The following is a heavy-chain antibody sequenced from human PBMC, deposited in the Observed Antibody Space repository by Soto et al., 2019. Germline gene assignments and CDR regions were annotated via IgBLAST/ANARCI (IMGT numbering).Heavy chain of an antibody. CDR3: ASREIQGPIDY. D-gene: IGHD1-26*01. Sequence: PSETLSLTCTVSGGSISSSSYYWGWIRQPPGKGLEWIGSIYYSGSTYYNPSLKSRVTISVDTSKNQFSLKLTSVTAVDTAVYYCASREIQGPIDYWGQGTLVTVSS. CDR1: GGSISSSSYY. J-gene: IGHJ4*02. CDR2: IYYSGST. V-gene: IGHV4-39*01.